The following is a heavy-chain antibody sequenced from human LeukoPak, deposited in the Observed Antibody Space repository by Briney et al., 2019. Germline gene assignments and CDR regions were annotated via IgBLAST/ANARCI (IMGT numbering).Heavy chain of an antibody. D-gene: IGHD4-17*01. V-gene: IGHV3-21*01. CDR1: GFDLSPYT. Sequence: PGGSLRLSCSASGFDLSPYTMNWVRQAQGKGLEWVASISSTSSYMYYGDSLKGRFTISRDNAKNTLYLQLGSLRAEDTATYYCARRVTTFLSWGQGTLVIASS. J-gene: IGHJ4*02. CDR3: ARRVTTFLS. CDR2: ISSTSSYM.